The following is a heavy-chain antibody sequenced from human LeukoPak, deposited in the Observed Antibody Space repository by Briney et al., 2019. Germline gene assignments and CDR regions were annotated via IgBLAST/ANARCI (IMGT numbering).Heavy chain of an antibody. D-gene: IGHD1-26*01. Sequence: SETLSLTCTVSGGSINNYYWSWIRQPPGKGLEWIGYISYSGSTDYNPSLKSRVTISVDTSKNQFSLKLSSVTAADTAVYYCARGGLSVGAGLFDYWGQGTLVTVSS. V-gene: IGHV4-59*01. J-gene: IGHJ4*02. CDR2: ISYSGST. CDR1: GGSINNYY. CDR3: ARGGLSVGAGLFDY.